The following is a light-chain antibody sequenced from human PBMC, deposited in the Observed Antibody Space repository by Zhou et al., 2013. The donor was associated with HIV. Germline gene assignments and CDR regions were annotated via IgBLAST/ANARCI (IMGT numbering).Light chain of an antibody. Sequence: QSALTQPASVSGSPGQSIAISCTGTSSDVGGYSYVSWYQQHPGKAPKLMISDVSKRPSGVSDRFSGSKSGNTASLTISGLQAEDEADYYCSSYTSSSLVFGGGTKLTVL. V-gene: IGLV2-14*03. J-gene: IGLJ3*02. CDR3: SSYTSSSLV. CDR1: SSDVGGYSY. CDR2: DVS.